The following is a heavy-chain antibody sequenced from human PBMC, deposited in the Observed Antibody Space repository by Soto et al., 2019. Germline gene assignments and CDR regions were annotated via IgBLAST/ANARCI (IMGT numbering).Heavy chain of an antibody. CDR3: ARKYKYDSSGYSFQH. V-gene: IGHV3-48*04. CDR2: IISSSSTI. CDR1: GFTFSSYT. D-gene: IGHD3-22*01. J-gene: IGHJ1*01. Sequence: GGSLRLSCAASGFTFSSYTMNWVRQAPGKVLEWVSYIISSSSTIYYADSVKGRFTISRDNAKNTLYLQMNSLRAEDTAVYYCARKYKYDSSGYSFQHWGQGTLVTVSS.